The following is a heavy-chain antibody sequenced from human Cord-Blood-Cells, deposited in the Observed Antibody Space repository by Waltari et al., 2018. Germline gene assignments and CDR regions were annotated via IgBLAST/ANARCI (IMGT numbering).Heavy chain of an antibody. CDR2: IYHSGST. J-gene: IGHJ5*02. Sequence: QVQLQESGPGLVKPSETLSLTCPVSGYSISSGYSWGCIRQPPGKGLEWIGSIYHSGSTYYNPSLKSRVTISVDTSKNQFSLKLSSVTAADTAVYYCAREAGSSPKMGWFDPWGQGTLVTVSP. CDR1: GYSISSGYS. CDR3: AREAGSSPKMGWFDP. D-gene: IGHD2-2*01. V-gene: IGHV4-38-2*02.